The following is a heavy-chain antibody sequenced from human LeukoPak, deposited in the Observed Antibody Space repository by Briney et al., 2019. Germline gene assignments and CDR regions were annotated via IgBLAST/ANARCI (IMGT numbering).Heavy chain of an antibody. V-gene: IGHV3-23*01. Sequence: GGSLRLSCAASGFTFSDYYMSWIRQAPGKGLEWVSAISGSGGSTYYADSVKGRFTISRDNSKNTLYLQMNSLRAEDTAVYYCAKGGGGYGDYQFDYWGQGTLVTVPS. J-gene: IGHJ4*02. CDR2: ISGSGGST. CDR3: AKGGGGYGDYQFDY. D-gene: IGHD4-17*01. CDR1: GFTFSDYY.